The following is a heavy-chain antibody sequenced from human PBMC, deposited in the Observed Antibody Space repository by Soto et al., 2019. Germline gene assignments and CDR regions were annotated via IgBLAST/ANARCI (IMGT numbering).Heavy chain of an antibody. CDR3: ARRWGRTFDY. CDR1: GGSISSSSYY. J-gene: IGHJ4*02. CDR2: IYYSGST. V-gene: IGHV4-61*05. D-gene: IGHD7-27*01. Sequence: SETLSLTCTVSGGSISSSSYYWGWIRQPPGKGLEWIGYIYYSGSTNYNPSLKSRVTISVDTSKNQFSLKLSSVTAADTAVYYCARRWGRTFDYWGQGTLVTVPQ.